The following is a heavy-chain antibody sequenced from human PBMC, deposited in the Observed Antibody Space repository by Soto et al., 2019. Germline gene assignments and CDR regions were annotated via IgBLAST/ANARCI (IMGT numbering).Heavy chain of an antibody. CDR2: IWYDGSNK. CDR3: ARDSLRGYGGDDI. Sequence: GGSLRLSCAASGFTFSSYGMHWVRQAPGKGLEWVAVIWYDGSNKYYADSVKGRFTISRDNSKNTLYLQMNSLRAEDTAVYYCARDSLRGYGGDDIWGQGTMVTVSS. J-gene: IGHJ3*02. V-gene: IGHV3-33*01. D-gene: IGHD5-18*01. CDR1: GFTFSSYG.